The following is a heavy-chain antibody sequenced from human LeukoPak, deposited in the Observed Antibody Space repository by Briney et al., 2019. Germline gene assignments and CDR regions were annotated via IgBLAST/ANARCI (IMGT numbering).Heavy chain of an antibody. D-gene: IGHD3-22*01. CDR1: GCTFSSYA. Sequence: SVKVSCKASGCTFSSYAISWVRQAPGQGLEWMGRIIPILGIANYAQKFQGRVTITADKSTSTAYMELSSLRSEDTAVYYCARDGADYYDSSGYSSSWGQGTLVTVSS. J-gene: IGHJ5*02. CDR3: ARDGADYYDSSGYSSS. V-gene: IGHV1-69*04. CDR2: IIPILGIA.